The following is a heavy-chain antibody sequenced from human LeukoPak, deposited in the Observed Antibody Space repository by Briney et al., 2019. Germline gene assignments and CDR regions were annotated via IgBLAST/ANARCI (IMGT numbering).Heavy chain of an antibody. V-gene: IGHV3-30-3*01. CDR3: AGYMYYYYYMDV. J-gene: IGHJ6*03. D-gene: IGHD3-22*01. CDR1: GFTFSSYA. Sequence: GRSLRLSCAASGFTFSSYAMDWVRQAPGKGLEWVAVISYDGSHKYYADSVKGRFTISRDNSKNTLYLQMDSLRAEDTAVYYCAGYMYYYYYMDVWGKGTTVIVSS. CDR2: ISYDGSHK.